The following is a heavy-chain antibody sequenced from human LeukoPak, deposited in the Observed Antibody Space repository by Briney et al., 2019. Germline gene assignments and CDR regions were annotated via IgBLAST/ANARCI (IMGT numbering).Heavy chain of an antibody. D-gene: IGHD7-27*01. CDR3: AQDLAWGAFDH. CDR1: GFTFDDHG. CDR2: IKWDGGST. J-gene: IGHJ4*02. Sequence: GGSLRLSCAASGFTFDDHGMTWVRQAPGKGLEWVSGIKWDGGSTGYAESVKGRFTISRDNAKNSLYLQMNSLRVEDTAVYYCAQDLAWGAFDHWGQGTLVTVSP. V-gene: IGHV3-20*04.